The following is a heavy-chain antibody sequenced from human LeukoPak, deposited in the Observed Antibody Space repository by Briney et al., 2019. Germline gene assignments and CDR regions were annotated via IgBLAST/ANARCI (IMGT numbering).Heavy chain of an antibody. J-gene: IGHJ4*02. D-gene: IGHD5-12*01. V-gene: IGHV3-30*04. CDR2: ISYDGSNK. CDR1: GFTFSSYA. Sequence: GGSLRLSCAASGFTFSSYAMHWVRQAPGKGLEWVAVISYDGSNKYYADSVKGRFTTSKDNSKNTLYLQMNSLRAEDTAVYYCARWDIVATNALDYWGQGTLVTVSS. CDR3: ARWDIVATNALDY.